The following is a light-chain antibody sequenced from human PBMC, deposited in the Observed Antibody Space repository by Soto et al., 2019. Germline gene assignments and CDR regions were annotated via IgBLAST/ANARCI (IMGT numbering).Light chain of an antibody. V-gene: IGLV1-40*01. Sequence: QSVLTQPPSVSGAPGQRVTISCTGSSSNIGAGYGVYWYQQLPGTAPKLLIYDNNNQPSGVPDRFSGSRSGTSASLAITGLQAEDEADYYCQSYDGSLGGSVVFGGGTKLTVL. CDR1: SSNIGAGYG. CDR3: QSYDGSLGGSVV. J-gene: IGLJ2*01. CDR2: DNN.